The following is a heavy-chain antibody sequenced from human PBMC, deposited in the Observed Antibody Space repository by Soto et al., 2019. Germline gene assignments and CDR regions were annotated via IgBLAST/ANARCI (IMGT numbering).Heavy chain of an antibody. D-gene: IGHD3-22*01. CDR3: ARDTPNYYDSSGDPDY. V-gene: IGHV1-46*01. Sequence: ASVKVSCKASGYTFTSYYMHWVRQAPGQGLEWMGIINPSGGSTSYAQKFQGRVTMTRDTSTSTVYMELSSLRSEDTAVYYCARDTPNYYDSSGDPDYWGQGTLVTVSS. CDR1: GYTFTSYY. J-gene: IGHJ4*02. CDR2: INPSGGST.